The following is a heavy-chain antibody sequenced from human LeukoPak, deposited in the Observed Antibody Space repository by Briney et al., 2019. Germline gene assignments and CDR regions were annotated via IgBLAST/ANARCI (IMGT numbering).Heavy chain of an antibody. CDR2: IYYSGST. V-gene: IGHV4-59*01. J-gene: IGHJ4*02. CDR1: GGSISSYY. CDR3: ARGGFDY. Sequence: SETLSLTCTVSGGSISSYYWSWIRQPPGKGLEWIGYIYYSGSTNYNPSLKSRVTISVDTSKNQFSLKLSTVTAADTAVYYCARGGFDYWGQGTLVTVSS.